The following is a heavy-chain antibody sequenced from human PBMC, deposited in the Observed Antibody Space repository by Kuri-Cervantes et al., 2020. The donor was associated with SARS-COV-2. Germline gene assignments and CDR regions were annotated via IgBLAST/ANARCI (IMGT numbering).Heavy chain of an antibody. CDR1: GFTFDDYG. V-gene: IGHV3-20*01. D-gene: IGHD3-22*01. CDR3: ARYPGYDSSGYHDY. J-gene: IGHJ4*02. Sequence: GGSWRLSCAAPGFTFDDYGMSWVRQAPGKGLEWVSGINWNGGSTGYADSVKGRFTISRDNAKNSLYLQMNSLRAEDTALYHCARYPGYDSSGYHDYWGQGTLVTVSS. CDR2: INWNGGST.